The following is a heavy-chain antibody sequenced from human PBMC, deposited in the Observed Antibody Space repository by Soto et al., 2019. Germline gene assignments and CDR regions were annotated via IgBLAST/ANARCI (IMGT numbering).Heavy chain of an antibody. CDR3: ARDYSSGWCLDY. CDR2: ISYDGNNK. CDR1: GFPFSAEA. J-gene: IGHJ4*02. Sequence: QVQLVESGGGVVQPGNSLRLSCAGSGFPFSAEAMHWVLQAPGKGLEWVAAISYDGNNKNHADSVKGRFTVSRDNSKNTLYLQIYSLRPEDTAVYYCARDYSSGWCLDYWGQGSLVTVSS. D-gene: IGHD6-13*01. V-gene: IGHV3-30-3*01.